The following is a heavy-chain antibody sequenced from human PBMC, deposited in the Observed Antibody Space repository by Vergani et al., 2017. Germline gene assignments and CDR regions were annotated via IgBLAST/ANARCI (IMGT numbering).Heavy chain of an antibody. CDR2: IRYDGSNK. V-gene: IGHV3-30*02. CDR3: AKGGSLEKRGGSCYWVCYYYYYMDV. CDR1: GFTFSSYG. J-gene: IGHJ6*03. Sequence: VQLVESGGGVVQPGRSLRLSCAASGFTFSSYGMHWVRQAPGKGLEWVAFIRYDGSNKYYADSVKGRFTISRDNSKNTLYLQMNSLRAEDTAVYYCAKGGSLEKRGGSCYWVCYYYYYMDVWGKGTTVTVSS. D-gene: IGHD2-15*01.